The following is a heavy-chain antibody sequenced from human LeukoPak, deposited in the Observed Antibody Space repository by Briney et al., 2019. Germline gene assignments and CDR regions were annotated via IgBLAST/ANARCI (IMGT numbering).Heavy chain of an antibody. V-gene: IGHV4-59*01. Sequence: RSSETLSLTCTVSGGSISSYYWSWIRQPPGKGLEWIGYIYYSGSTNYNPSLKSRVTISVDTSKNQFSLKLSSVTAADTAVYYCAGGDYYDSSGYWGNYFDYWGQGTLVTVSS. D-gene: IGHD3-22*01. J-gene: IGHJ4*02. CDR2: IYYSGST. CDR1: GGSISSYY. CDR3: AGGDYYDSSGYWGNYFDY.